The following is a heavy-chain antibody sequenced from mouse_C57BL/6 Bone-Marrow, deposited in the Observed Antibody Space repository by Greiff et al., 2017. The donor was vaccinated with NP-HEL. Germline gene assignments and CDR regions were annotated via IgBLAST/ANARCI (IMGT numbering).Heavy chain of an antibody. CDR3: ARSRPYDYDGYWYFDV. J-gene: IGHJ1*03. CDR2: IRNKANGYTT. D-gene: IGHD2-4*01. V-gene: IGHV7-3*01. CDR1: GFTFTDYY. Sequence: EVKLVESGGGLVQPGGSLSLSCAASGFTFTDYYMSWVRQPPGKALEWLGFIRNKANGYTTEYSASVKGRFTISRANSQSILYLQMNALRAEDSATYYCARSRPYDYDGYWYFDVWGTGTTVTVSS.